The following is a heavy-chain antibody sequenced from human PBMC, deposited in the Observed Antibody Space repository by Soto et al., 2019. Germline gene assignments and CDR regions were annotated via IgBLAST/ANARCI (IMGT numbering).Heavy chain of an antibody. CDR3: ARDLWYSGYVSGAFDI. J-gene: IGHJ3*02. CDR2: IIPIFGTA. Sequence: SVKVSCKASGGTFSSYAISWVRQAPGQGLEWMGGIIPIFGTANYAQKFQGRVTITADESTSTAYMELSSLRSEDTAVYYCARDLWYSGYVSGAFDIWGQGTRVTVS. D-gene: IGHD5-12*01. V-gene: IGHV1-69*13. CDR1: GGTFSSYA.